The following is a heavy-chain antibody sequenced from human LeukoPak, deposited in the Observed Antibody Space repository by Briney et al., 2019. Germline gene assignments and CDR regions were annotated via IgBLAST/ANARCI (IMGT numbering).Heavy chain of an antibody. D-gene: IGHD6-19*01. J-gene: IGHJ3*02. CDR1: GGSISSGSYY. V-gene: IGHV4-61*02. CDR3: ARQIAVAGNAFDI. Sequence: SETVSLTCTVSGGSISSGSYYWSWIRQPAGKGLEWIGRIYTSGSTNYNPSLKSRVTISVDTSKNQFSLKVSSVTAADTAVYYCARQIAVAGNAFDIWGQGTMVTVSS. CDR2: IYTSGST.